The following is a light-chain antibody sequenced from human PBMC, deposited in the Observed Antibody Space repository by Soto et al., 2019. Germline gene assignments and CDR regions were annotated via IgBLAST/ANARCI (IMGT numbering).Light chain of an antibody. CDR2: GAS. J-gene: IGKJ1*01. Sequence: EILMTQSPATLSVSPGERATLSCGASQSVRRNLAWYQRKPGQAPRLLIYGASTRATGISVRFSGSGSGTEFILTISSLQSEDFEVYYCQQYNNWPRTFGQGTKVDIK. CDR3: QQYNNWPRT. CDR1: QSVRRN. V-gene: IGKV3-15*01.